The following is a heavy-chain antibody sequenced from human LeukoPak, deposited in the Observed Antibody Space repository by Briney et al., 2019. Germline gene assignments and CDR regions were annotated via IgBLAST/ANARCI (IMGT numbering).Heavy chain of an antibody. D-gene: IGHD4-17*01. J-gene: IGHJ4*02. CDR2: VSGRDISP. Sequence: GGSLRLSCAASGFTFSNYAMSWVRQAPGKGPEWVSTVSGRDISPYYADSVKGRFTISRDDSKNTLYLQLNSLRAEDTAVYYCAKASDYGDYTGFSNWGQGTLVTVSS. CDR3: AKASDYGDYTGFSN. V-gene: IGHV3-23*01. CDR1: GFTFSNYA.